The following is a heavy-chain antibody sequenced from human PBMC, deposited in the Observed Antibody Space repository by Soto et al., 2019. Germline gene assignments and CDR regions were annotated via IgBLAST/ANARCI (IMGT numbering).Heavy chain of an antibody. J-gene: IGHJ6*02. CDR2: TYYRSKWYN. CDR1: GDSVSSNSAA. D-gene: IGHD5-18*01. Sequence: SQTLSLTCAISGDSVSSNSAASDWIRQSPSRGLEWLGRTYYRSKWYNDYAVSVKSRITINPDTSKNQFSLQLNSVTPEDTAVYYCARTAMVTTISYYGMDVWGQGTTVTVSS. CDR3: ARTAMVTTISYYGMDV. V-gene: IGHV6-1*01.